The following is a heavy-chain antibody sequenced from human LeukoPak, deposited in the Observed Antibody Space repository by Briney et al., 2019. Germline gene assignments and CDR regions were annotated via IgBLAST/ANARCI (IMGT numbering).Heavy chain of an antibody. Sequence: PGGSLRLSCAASGFTFSSYAMSWVRQAPGKGLEWVSGISGSGGSTYYADSVKGRFTISRDTFKNTLYLQMNSLRAEDTAVYYCAKYKGTTVTTPSADYWGQGTLVTVSS. CDR3: AKYKGTTVTTPSADY. CDR2: ISGSGGST. V-gene: IGHV3-23*01. J-gene: IGHJ4*02. D-gene: IGHD4-17*01. CDR1: GFTFSSYA.